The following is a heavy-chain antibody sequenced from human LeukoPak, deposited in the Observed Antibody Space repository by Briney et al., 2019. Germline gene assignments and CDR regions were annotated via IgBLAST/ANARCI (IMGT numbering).Heavy chain of an antibody. V-gene: IGHV4-4*02. J-gene: IGHJ4*02. D-gene: IGHD3-10*01. CDR3: ARITMVRGVPFDY. CDR1: GGSISSSNW. CDR2: IYHSGST. Sequence: SETLSLTCAVSGGSISSSNWWSWVRQPPGKGLEWIGEIYHSGSTNYNPSLKSRVTISVDKSKNQFSLKLSSVTAADTAVYYCARITMVRGVPFDYWGQGTLVTVSS.